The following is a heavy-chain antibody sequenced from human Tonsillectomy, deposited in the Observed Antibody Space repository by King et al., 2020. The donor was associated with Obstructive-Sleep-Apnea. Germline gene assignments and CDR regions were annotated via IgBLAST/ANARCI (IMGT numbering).Heavy chain of an antibody. D-gene: IGHD6-19*01. Sequence: VQLQQWGAGLLKPSETLSLTCAVYGGSFSGYYWSWIRQPPGKGLEWIGEINHSGSTNYNPSLKRRVTISVDTSKNQFSLKLSSVTAADTAVYYCARVLAVASVDYWGQGTLVTVSS. CDR1: GGSFSGYY. J-gene: IGHJ4*02. V-gene: IGHV4-34*01. CDR3: ARVLAVASVDY. CDR2: INHSGST.